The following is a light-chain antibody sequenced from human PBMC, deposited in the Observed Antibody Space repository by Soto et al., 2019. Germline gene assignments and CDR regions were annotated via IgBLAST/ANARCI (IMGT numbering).Light chain of an antibody. CDR2: KPS. CDR1: QTISTW. V-gene: IGKV1-5*03. CDR3: QQYTSYYT. J-gene: IGKJ2*01. Sequence: DIQMTQSPSTLSASVGDRVTITCRASQTISTWLAWHQQKPGQAPKLLIYKPSTLQTAVPSRFSGSGSGADFTLTISSLQPEDFGTYYCQQYTSYYTFGQGTKLEIK.